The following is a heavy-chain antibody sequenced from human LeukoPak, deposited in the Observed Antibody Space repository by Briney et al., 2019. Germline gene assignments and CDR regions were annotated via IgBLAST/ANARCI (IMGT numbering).Heavy chain of an antibody. CDR3: ARDPFEGSADY. CDR1: GFTFSSYW. D-gene: IGHD3-9*01. CDR2: IKQDGSEK. Sequence: GALRLSCAASGFTFSSYWMSWVRQAPGKGLEWVANIKQDGSEKYYVDSVKGRFTISRDNAKSSLYLQMNSLRAEDTAVYYCARDPFEGSADYWGQGTLVTVSS. J-gene: IGHJ4*02. V-gene: IGHV3-7*01.